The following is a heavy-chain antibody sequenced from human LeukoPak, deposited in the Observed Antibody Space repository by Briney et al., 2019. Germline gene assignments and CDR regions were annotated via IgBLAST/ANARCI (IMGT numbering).Heavy chain of an antibody. J-gene: IGHJ4*02. CDR3: ARISYDSSGYYDY. CDR1: GFTFSSYY. Sequence: GGTLRLSCAASGFTFSSYYIHWVRQAPGKGLVWVSRIYSDGNITTYADSVKGRFTISRDNAKNTLYLQMNSLRAEDTAVYYCARISYDSSGYYDYWGQGTLVTVSS. V-gene: IGHV3-74*01. D-gene: IGHD3-22*01. CDR2: IYSDGNIT.